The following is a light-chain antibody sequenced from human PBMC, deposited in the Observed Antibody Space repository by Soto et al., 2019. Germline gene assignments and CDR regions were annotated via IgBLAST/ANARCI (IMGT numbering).Light chain of an antibody. Sequence: EIVLTQSPGTLSLSPGERATLSCRASQSVSSSYLAWYQQKPDQAPRLLIYGASRRAIGIPDRFSGSGSGTDFTLTITRLEPEDYGVYYCQQYGSSLVPFGQGTKLEIK. CDR3: QQYGSSLVP. J-gene: IGKJ2*01. CDR2: GAS. CDR1: QSVSSSY. V-gene: IGKV3-20*01.